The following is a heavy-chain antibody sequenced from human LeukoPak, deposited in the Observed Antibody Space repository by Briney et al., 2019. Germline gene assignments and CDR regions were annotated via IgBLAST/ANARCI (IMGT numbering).Heavy chain of an antibody. CDR1: GGSISSGGYY. CDR3: ARGSKGGYCSGGSCLASDI. D-gene: IGHD2-15*01. CDR2: IYYSGST. J-gene: IGHJ3*02. Sequence: TSETLSLTCTVSGGSISSGGYYWSWIRQHPGKGLEWIGYIYYSGSTYYNPSLKSRVTISVDTSKNQFSLKLSSVTAADTAVYYCARGSKGGYCSGGSCLASDIWGQGTMVTVSS. V-gene: IGHV4-31*03.